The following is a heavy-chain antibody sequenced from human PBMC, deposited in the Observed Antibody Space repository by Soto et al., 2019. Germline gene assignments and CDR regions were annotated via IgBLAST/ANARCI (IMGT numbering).Heavy chain of an antibody. CDR2: FYYSGST. CDR1: GGSISSSDYS. D-gene: IGHD2-15*01. J-gene: IGHJ3*01. CDR3: ARKIGYCNGGRCHGHYALDV. V-gene: IGHV4-39*01. Sequence: SETLSLTCTVSGGSISSSDYSWGWIRQPPGKGLELIGTFYYSGSTNYNPSLKSRVFISVDTSQNQFSLKLSSVAAADTAMYYCARKIGYCNGGRCHGHYALDVWGQGTMVTVSS.